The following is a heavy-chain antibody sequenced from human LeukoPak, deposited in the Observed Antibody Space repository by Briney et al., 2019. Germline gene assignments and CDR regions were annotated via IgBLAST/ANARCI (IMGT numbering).Heavy chain of an antibody. J-gene: IGHJ4*02. V-gene: IGHV1-18*01. CDR1: GYTFTDFG. Sequence: ASVKVSCKASGYTFTDFGISWVRQAPGQGLEWMGWISAYNGNRNYVQKFQDRVTMTTDTSTSTAYMELRSLRSDDTAVYYCVRRDGYNPFDYWGQGTLVTVSS. CDR3: VRRDGYNPFDY. D-gene: IGHD5-24*01. CDR2: ISAYNGNR.